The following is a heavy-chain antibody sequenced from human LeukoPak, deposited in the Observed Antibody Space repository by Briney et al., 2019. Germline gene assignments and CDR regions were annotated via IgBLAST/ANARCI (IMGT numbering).Heavy chain of an antibody. CDR2: ISNSVSSII. J-gene: IGHJ4*02. CDR3: ARERGHHFEY. Sequence: GGSLRLSCAASGFTFSDYYMSWIRQAPGKGLEWISYISNSVSSIIYYADSVKGRFTIPRDNAKNSLYLQMNSLRAEDTAVYYCARERGHHFEYWGQGTVVTVSS. V-gene: IGHV3-11*04. D-gene: IGHD6-25*01. CDR1: GFTFSDYY.